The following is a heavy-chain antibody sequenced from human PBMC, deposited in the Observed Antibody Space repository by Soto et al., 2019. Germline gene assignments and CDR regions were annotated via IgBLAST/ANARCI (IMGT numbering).Heavy chain of an antibody. CDR3: ARGRYGDY. V-gene: IGHV1-18*01. CDR2: ISAHNGNT. J-gene: IGHJ4*02. Sequence: QVHLVQSGAEVKKPGASVKVSCKGSGYGFTTYGITWVRQAPGQGLEWMAWISAHNGNTNYAQKLQGRVTVTRDTSTSTAYRELRSLSSDDTAVYYCARGRYGDYWGQGALVTVSS. D-gene: IGHD1-1*01. CDR1: GYGFTTYG.